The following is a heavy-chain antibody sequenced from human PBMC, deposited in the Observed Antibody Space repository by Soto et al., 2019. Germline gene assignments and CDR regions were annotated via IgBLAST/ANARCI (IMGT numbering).Heavy chain of an antibody. V-gene: IGHV3-23*01. D-gene: IGHD6-25*01. CDR2: ISGSGGTT. J-gene: IGHJ4*02. Sequence: EVQLLESGGGLVQPGRSLRLSCAASGFTFSNYAMSWVRQAPGQGLDWVSAISGSGGTTYYADSVKGRFTISRANSKNTLFLQMNSLIAEDAAVYYCAKFFVETGSNSGWPWSFHYWGQGTRVTVSS. CDR1: GFTFSNYA. CDR3: AKFFVETGSNSGWPWSFHY.